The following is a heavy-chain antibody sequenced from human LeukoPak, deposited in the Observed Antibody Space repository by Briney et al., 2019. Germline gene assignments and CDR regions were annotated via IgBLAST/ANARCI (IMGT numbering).Heavy chain of an antibody. CDR2: INHSGST. V-gene: IGHV4-34*01. CDR1: GGSFSGYY. Sequence: SETLSLTCVVYGGSFSGYYWSWIRQPPGKGLEWIGEINHSGSTNYNPSLKSRVTISVDTSKNQFSLKLSSVTAADTAVYYCASGQGPADYWGQGTLVTVSS. J-gene: IGHJ4*02. CDR3: ASGQGPADY.